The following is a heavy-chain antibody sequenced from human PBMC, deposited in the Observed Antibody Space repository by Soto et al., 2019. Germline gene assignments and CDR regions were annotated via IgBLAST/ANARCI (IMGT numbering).Heavy chain of an antibody. CDR3: ARDRHWYGSGGPFYPAGSFDI. Sequence: QAHLEQSGPGLVKPSETLSLTCTFSGGSITSYYWSWIRQPPGKGLEWIGYIFHGLARNYNSSLRGRVFISVDTSRNQLSLELRSLTAADTAVYYCARDRHWYGSGGPFYPAGSFDIWGQGTMVGVST. V-gene: IGHV4-59*01. J-gene: IGHJ3*02. CDR1: GGSITSYY. D-gene: IGHD2-15*01. CDR2: IFHGLAR.